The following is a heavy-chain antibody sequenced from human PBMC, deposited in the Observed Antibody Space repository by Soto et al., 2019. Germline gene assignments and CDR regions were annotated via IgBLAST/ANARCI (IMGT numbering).Heavy chain of an antibody. J-gene: IGHJ5*02. D-gene: IGHD2-8*01. V-gene: IGHV4-34*01. CDR2: INHSGST. CDR3: ARGQCTNGVCHTDLTSGRRTRWFDP. CDR1: GGSFSGYY. Sequence: SETLSLTCAVYGGSFSGYYWSWIRQPPGKGLEWIGEINHSGSTNYNPSLKSRVTISVDTSKNQFSLKLSSVTAADTAVYYCARGQCTNGVCHTDLTSGRRTRWFDPWGQGTLVTVSS.